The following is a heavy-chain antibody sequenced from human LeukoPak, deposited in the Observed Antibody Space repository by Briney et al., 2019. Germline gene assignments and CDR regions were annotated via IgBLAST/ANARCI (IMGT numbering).Heavy chain of an antibody. CDR1: GGSISSSSYY. D-gene: IGHD2-15*01. Sequence: SETLSLTCTVSGGSISSSSYYWGWIRQPPGKGLEWIGSIYYSGSTYYNPSLKSRVTISVDTSKNQFSLRLSSVTAADTAVYYCARVFSLVAAAYQEYYFDYWGQGTLVTVSS. J-gene: IGHJ4*02. CDR3: ARVFSLVAAAYQEYYFDY. CDR2: IYYSGST. V-gene: IGHV4-39*01.